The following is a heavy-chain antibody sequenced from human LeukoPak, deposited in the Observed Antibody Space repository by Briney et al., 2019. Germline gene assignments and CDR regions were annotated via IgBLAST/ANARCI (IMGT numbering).Heavy chain of an antibody. CDR2: INPNSGGT. D-gene: IGHD3-22*01. Sequence: ASVKVSCKASGYTFTGYYMHWVRQAPGQGLEWMGWINPNSGGTNYAQKFQGRVTMTRDTSNSTAYMELSRLRSDDTAVYYCAREAGITMIVVPHFDYWGQGTLVTVSS. V-gene: IGHV1-2*02. CDR1: GYTFTGYY. J-gene: IGHJ4*02. CDR3: AREAGITMIVVPHFDY.